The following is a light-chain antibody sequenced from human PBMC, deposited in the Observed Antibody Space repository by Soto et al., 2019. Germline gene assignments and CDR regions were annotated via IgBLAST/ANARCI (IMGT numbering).Light chain of an antibody. CDR3: GTWDSSLSAYV. V-gene: IGLV1-51*01. CDR2: DNN. J-gene: IGLJ1*01. CDR1: SSNIGAGY. Sequence: QSVLTQPPSVSGAPGQRVTISCIGGSSNIGAGYEVHWYQQLPGTVPKLLIYDNNKRPSGIPDRFSGSKSGTSATLGITGLQTGDEADYYCGTWDSSLSAYVFGTGTKLTVL.